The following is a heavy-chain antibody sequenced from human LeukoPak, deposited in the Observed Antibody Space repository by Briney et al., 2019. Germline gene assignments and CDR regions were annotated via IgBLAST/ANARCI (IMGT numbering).Heavy chain of an antibody. Sequence: GGSLRLSCAASGSTFSSYWMSWVRQAPGKGLEWVANIKQDGSEKYYVDSVKGRFTISRDNAKNSLYLQMNSLRAEDTAVYYCARDEVTEDYWGQGTLVTVSS. CDR3: ARDEVTEDY. CDR1: GSTFSSYW. CDR2: IKQDGSEK. D-gene: IGHD2-21*02. V-gene: IGHV3-7*01. J-gene: IGHJ4*02.